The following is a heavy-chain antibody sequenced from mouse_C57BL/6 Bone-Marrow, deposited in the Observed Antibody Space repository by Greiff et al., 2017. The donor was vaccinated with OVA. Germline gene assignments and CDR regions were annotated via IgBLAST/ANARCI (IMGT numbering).Heavy chain of an antibody. CDR2: IDPSDSYT. CDR3: ARGTTGGFDY. V-gene: IGHV1-50*01. J-gene: IGHJ2*01. Sequence: VQLQQPGAELVKPGASVKLSCKASGYTFTSYWMQWVKQRPGQGLEWIGEIDPSDSYTNYNQKFKGKATLTVDTSSSTAYMQLSSLTSEDSAVYYCARGTTGGFDYWGQGTTLTVSS. D-gene: IGHD1-1*01. CDR1: GYTFTSYW.